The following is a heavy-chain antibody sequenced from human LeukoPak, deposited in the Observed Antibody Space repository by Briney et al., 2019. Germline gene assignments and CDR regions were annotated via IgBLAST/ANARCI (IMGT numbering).Heavy chain of an antibody. J-gene: IGHJ4*02. D-gene: IGHD2-2*01. CDR1: GYTFTSYA. Sequence: ASVKVSCKASGYTFTSYAMNWVRQAPGQGLEWMGWINTNTGNPTYAQGFTGRFVFSLDTSVSTAYLQISGLKAEDTAVYYCARDSHARRYCSSTSCRAPGYWGQGTLVTVSS. V-gene: IGHV7-4-1*02. CDR2: INTNTGNP. CDR3: ARDSHARRYCSSTSCRAPGY.